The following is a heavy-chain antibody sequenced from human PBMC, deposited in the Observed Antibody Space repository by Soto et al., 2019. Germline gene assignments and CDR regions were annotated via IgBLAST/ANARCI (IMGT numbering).Heavy chain of an antibody. Sequence: PSETKSHTNAVSDGYISSVGDSWSWIRQPPGKGLEWIGYMYHSGSTYYNPSLKSRVTISIDRSENQFSLKLSSVTAADTAVYYCARVPDYWGQGILVTVSS. CDR3: ARVPDY. J-gene: IGHJ4*02. V-gene: IGHV4-30-2*01. D-gene: IGHD2-2*01. CDR2: MYHSGST. CDR1: DGYISSVGDS.